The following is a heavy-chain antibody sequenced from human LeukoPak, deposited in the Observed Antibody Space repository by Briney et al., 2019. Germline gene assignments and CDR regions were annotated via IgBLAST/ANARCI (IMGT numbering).Heavy chain of an antibody. CDR3: AAQLWATRVVY. D-gene: IGHD5-18*01. V-gene: IGHV4-59*08. CDR2: IYYSGST. J-gene: IGHJ4*02. CDR1: GGSISNYY. Sequence: SETLSLTCTVSGGSISNYYWSWIRQPPGKGLEWIGYIYYSGSTNYNPSLKSRVTISVDTSKNQFSLKLSSVTAADTAVYYCAAQLWATRVVYWGQGTLVTVSS.